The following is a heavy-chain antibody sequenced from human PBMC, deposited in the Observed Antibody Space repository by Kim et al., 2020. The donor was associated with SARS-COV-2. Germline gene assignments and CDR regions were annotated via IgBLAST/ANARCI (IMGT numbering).Heavy chain of an antibody. J-gene: IGHJ4*02. V-gene: IGHV4-30-2*05. Sequence: NPSLKSRVTISVDTSKNQFSLKLSSVTAADTAVYYCARLSQYNWNYYFDYWGQGTLVTVSS. D-gene: IGHD1-7*01. CDR3: ARLSQYNWNYYFDY.